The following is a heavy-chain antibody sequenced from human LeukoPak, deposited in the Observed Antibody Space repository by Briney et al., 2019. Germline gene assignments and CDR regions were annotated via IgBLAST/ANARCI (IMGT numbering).Heavy chain of an antibody. CDR2: ISAYNGNT. J-gene: IGHJ4*02. V-gene: IGHV1-18*04. D-gene: IGHD3-3*01. CDR3: ARGFFWSGYFDY. Sequence: ASVKVSCKASGYTFTGYYMHWVRQAPGQGLEWMGWISAYNGNTNYAQKLQGRVTMTTDTSTGTAYMELRSLRSDDTAVYYCARGFFWSGYFDYWGQGTLVTVSS. CDR1: GYTFTGYY.